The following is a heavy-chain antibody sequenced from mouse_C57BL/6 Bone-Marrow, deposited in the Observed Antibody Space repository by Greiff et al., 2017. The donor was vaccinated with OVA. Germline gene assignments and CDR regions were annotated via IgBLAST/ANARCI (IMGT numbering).Heavy chain of an antibody. D-gene: IGHD1-1*01. CDR2: IRNKANNHAT. J-gene: IGHJ4*01. V-gene: IGHV6-6*01. CDR1: GFTFSDAW. CDR3: TRSLLLRYYAMDD. Sequence: EVQGVESGGGLVQPGGSMKLSCAASGFTFSDAWMDWVRQSLEKGLEWVAEIRNKANNHATYYDESVKGSFTISRDDSKSSVYLQMNILRSEDTCIYYCTRSLLLRYYAMDDWGQGTSVTVSS.